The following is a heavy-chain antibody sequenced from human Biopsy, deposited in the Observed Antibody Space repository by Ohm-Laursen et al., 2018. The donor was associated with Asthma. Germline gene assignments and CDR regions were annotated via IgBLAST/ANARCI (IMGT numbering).Heavy chain of an antibody. V-gene: IGHV4-4*02. CDR3: ARASVAASSNWFDP. J-gene: IGHJ5*02. CDR2: IYHLGNA. D-gene: IGHD6-19*01. Sequence: TLSLTCDVSGGSISVSNWWSWVRQPPGRGLEWIGQIYHLGNANYNPSLKSRVTMSVDKSKNQFSLKLSSVTAADTAVYYCARASVAASSNWFDPWGQGTLVTVS. CDR1: GGSISVSNW.